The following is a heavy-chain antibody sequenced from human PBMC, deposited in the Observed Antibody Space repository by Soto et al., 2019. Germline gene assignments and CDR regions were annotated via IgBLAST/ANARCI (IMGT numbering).Heavy chain of an antibody. Sequence: QVKMQESGPGLVKPSETLSLTCNVSGASISSYYWSWIRQPPEKGLEWTAYIYNSGSTNYNPSLTSRVTRSVDTSKNQFSLDLSSVTAADTAVYYCARTFIGCFEYWGQGTLVHVSS. J-gene: IGHJ4*02. CDR1: GASISSYY. CDR3: ARTFIGCFEY. V-gene: IGHV4-59*01. CDR2: IYNSGST. D-gene: IGHD3-16*01.